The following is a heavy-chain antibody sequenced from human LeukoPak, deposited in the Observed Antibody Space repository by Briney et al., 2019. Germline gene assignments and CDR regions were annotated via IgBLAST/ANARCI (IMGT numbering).Heavy chain of an antibody. CDR3: ARARGGIVVVIPFDY. J-gene: IGHJ4*02. CDR2: INHSGST. V-gene: IGHV4-34*01. CDR1: GGSFSGYY. D-gene: IGHD2-2*01. Sequence: SETLSLTCAVYGGSFSGYYWSWIRQPPGKGLGWIGEINHSGSTNYNPSLKSRVTISVDTSKNQFSLKLSSVTAADTAVYYCARARGGIVVVIPFDYWGQGTLVTVSS.